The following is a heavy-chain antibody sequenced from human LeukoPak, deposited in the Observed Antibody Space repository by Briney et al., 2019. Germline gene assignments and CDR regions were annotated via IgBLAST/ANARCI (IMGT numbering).Heavy chain of an antibody. CDR3: AKDPGDCSSTSCYRYFDL. CDR2: IRYDGSNK. J-gene: IGHJ2*01. CDR1: GFTFSSYG. V-gene: IGHV3-30*02. Sequence: PGGSLRLSCAASGFTFSSYGMHWVRQAPGKGLEWVAFIRYDGSNKYYADSVKGRFTISRDNSKNTLYLQMNSLRAEDTAVYYCAKDPGDCSSTSCYRYFDLWGRGTLVTVSS. D-gene: IGHD2-2*01.